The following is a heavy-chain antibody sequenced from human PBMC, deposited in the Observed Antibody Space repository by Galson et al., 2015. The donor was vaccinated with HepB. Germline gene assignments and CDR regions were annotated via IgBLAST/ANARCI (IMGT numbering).Heavy chain of an antibody. CDR3: AKDEYQLLLPYYYYMDV. CDR1: GFTFSDYY. V-gene: IGHV3-11*05. D-gene: IGHD2-2*01. J-gene: IGHJ6*03. CDR2: ISSSSSYT. Sequence: LRLSCAASGFTFSDYYMSWIRQAPGKGLEWVSYISSSSSYTNYADSVKGRFTIPRDNAKNSLYLQMNSLRAEDTAVYYCAKDEYQLLLPYYYYMDVWGKGTTVTVSS.